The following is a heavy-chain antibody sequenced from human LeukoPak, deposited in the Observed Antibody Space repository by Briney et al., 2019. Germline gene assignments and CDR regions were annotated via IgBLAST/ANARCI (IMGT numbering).Heavy chain of an antibody. CDR2: IYPGDSDT. V-gene: IGHV5-51*01. Sequence: GIIYPGDSDTRYSPSFQGQVTISADKSISTAYLQWSSLKASDTAMYYCARYNCGGDCYLDYWGQGTLVTVSS. J-gene: IGHJ4*02. D-gene: IGHD2-21*02. CDR3: ARYNCGGDCYLDY.